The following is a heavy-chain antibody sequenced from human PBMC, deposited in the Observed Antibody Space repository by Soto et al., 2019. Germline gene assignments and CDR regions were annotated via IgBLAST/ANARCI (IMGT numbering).Heavy chain of an antibody. V-gene: IGHV4-39*01. CDR1: GGSMSSSSHY. CDR3: ARGYCSGGSCRDIDY. CDR2: ISYGGGT. J-gene: IGHJ4*02. Sequence: QLQLQESGPGLVKPSETLSLTCTVSGGSMSSSSHYWGWIRQPPGKGLEWIGNISYGGGTYYNPSLRSRVTISVDTSNNQFSLKLSSATAADTAVYYCARGYCSGGSCRDIDYWGQGTLVTVSS. D-gene: IGHD2-15*01.